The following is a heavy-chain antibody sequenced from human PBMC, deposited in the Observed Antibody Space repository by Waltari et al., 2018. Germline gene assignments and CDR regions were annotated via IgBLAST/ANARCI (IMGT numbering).Heavy chain of an antibody. CDR2: ISSDGSSV. V-gene: IGHV3-74*01. Sequence: EEQLVESGGGLAHPGESLRLSCAASGFTFSRYWMDWVGQAPGKGLVWVSRISSDGSSVTYADSVKGRFTISRDNAKNTLYVQMNRLRAEDTAVYYCARVATKTYSSPVPGRPYYYGMDVWGQGTTVTVSS. CDR3: ARVATKTYSSPVPGRPYYYGMDV. D-gene: IGHD3-22*01. CDR1: GFTFSRYW. J-gene: IGHJ6*02.